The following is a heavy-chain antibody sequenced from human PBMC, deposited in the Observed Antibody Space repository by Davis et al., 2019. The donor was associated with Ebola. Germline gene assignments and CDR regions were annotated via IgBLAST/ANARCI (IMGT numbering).Heavy chain of an antibody. J-gene: IGHJ4*02. CDR1: GGSVSSGSYY. CDR2: IYYSGST. V-gene: IGHV4-61*01. CDR3: ASAPRERELDFDY. D-gene: IGHD1-26*01. Sequence: PSETLSLTCTVSGGSVSSGSYYWSWIRQPPGKGLEWIGYIYYSGSTNYNPSLKSRVTISVDTSKNQFSLKLSSVTAADTAVYYCASAPRERELDFDYWGQGTLVTVSS.